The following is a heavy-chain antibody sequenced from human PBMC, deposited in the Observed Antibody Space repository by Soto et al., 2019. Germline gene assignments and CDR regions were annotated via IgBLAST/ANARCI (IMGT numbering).Heavy chain of an antibody. CDR1: GGTFSSYA. J-gene: IGHJ6*02. CDR2: IIPIFGTA. D-gene: IGHD2-15*01. V-gene: IGHV1-69*06. Sequence: GASVKVSCKASGGTFSSYAISWVRQDPGQGLEWMGGIIPIFGTANYAQKFQGRVTITADKSTSTAYMELSSLRSEDTAVYYCARASRSVCSGGSCYSDYYYGMDVWGQGTTVTVSS. CDR3: ARASRSVCSGGSCYSDYYYGMDV.